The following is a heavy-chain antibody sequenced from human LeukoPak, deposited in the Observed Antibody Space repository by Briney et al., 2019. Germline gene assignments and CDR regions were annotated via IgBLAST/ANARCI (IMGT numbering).Heavy chain of an antibody. CDR1: GGSISSGGYY. CDR2: IYHSGST. Sequence: SQTLSLTCTVSGGSISSGGYYWSWIRQPPGKGLEWIGYIYHSGSTYYNPSLKSRVTISVDRSKNQFSLKLSSVTAADTAVYYCARVGYSSSALDYWGQGTLVTVSS. J-gene: IGHJ4*02. CDR3: ARVGYSSSALDY. V-gene: IGHV4-30-2*01. D-gene: IGHD6-6*01.